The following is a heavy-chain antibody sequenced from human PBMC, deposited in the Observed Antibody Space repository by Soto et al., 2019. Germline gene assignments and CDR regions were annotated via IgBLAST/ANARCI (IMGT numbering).Heavy chain of an antibody. V-gene: IGHV3-23*01. J-gene: IGHJ5*02. D-gene: IGHD3-3*01. CDR1: GFTFSNYA. Sequence: GGSLRLSCAASGFTFSNYAMSWVRQSPGKGLEWVSAISGSGGNTYYADSVKGRFSISRDNSNNTLYLQMNSLRVEDTAAYYCAKEEGTYYDFCWFDPWGHGTLCTVPS. CDR2: ISGSGGNT. CDR3: AKEEGTYYDFCWFDP.